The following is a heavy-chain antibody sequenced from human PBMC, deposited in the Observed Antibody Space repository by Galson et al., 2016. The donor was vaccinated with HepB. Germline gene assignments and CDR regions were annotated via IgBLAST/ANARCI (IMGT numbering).Heavy chain of an antibody. J-gene: IGHJ4*02. CDR1: GYRFTSNW. D-gene: IGHD1-26*01. V-gene: IGHV5-51*01. Sequence: QSGAEVKKPGESLRISCKGSGYRFTSNWIGWVRQMPGKGLEWMGTIHPSDSDTRYSPSFQGQVTISADKSISTAYLQWSSLRVEDAAIYFCAGGTAWHHFNFWGQGSLVIVSS. CDR3: AGGTAWHHFNF. CDR2: IHPSDSDT.